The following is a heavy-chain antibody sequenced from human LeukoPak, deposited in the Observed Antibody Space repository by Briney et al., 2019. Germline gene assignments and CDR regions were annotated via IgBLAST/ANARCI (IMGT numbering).Heavy chain of an antibody. Sequence: EASVKVSCKASGYTFTHYAINCVRLAPGQGLELVGWIDTNTGNPTYAQGFTGRFVFSLDTSVTTTYLQISSLKAEDTAVYYCTRGRYTTGYFVYWGQGTLVTVSS. CDR1: GYTFTHYA. V-gene: IGHV7-4-1*02. J-gene: IGHJ4*02. CDR3: TRGRYTTGYFVY. D-gene: IGHD3-9*01. CDR2: IDTNTGNP.